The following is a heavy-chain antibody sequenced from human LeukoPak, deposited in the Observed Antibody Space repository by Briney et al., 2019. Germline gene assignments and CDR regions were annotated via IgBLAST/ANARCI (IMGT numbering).Heavy chain of an antibody. Sequence: NSSETLSLTCTVSGGSISSYYWSWIRQPPGKGLEWIGYIYYSGSTNYNPSLKSRVTISVDTPKNQFSLKLSSVTAADTAVYYCARFREGQNYYYYYGMDVWGQGTTVTVSS. CDR1: GGSISSYY. J-gene: IGHJ6*02. CDR2: IYYSGST. CDR3: ARFREGQNYYYYYGMDV. V-gene: IGHV4-59*01.